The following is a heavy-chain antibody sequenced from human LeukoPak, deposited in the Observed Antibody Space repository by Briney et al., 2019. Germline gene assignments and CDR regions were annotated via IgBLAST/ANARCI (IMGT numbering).Heavy chain of an antibody. Sequence: ASVKVSCKASGYTFTGYYMHWVRQASGQGLEWMGWINPNSGGTNYAQKFQGRVTMTRDTSISTAYMELSRLRSDDTAVYYCARVKTDNNRFDYWGQGTLVTVSS. CDR3: ARVKTDNNRFDY. CDR1: GYTFTGYY. J-gene: IGHJ4*02. D-gene: IGHD1-14*01. CDR2: INPNSGGT. V-gene: IGHV1-2*02.